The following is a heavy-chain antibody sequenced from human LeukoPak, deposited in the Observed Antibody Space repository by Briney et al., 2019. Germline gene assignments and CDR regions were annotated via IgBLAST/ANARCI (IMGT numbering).Heavy chain of an antibody. CDR1: GFTFSSYE. V-gene: IGHV3-48*03. CDR3: AREGVGATLYVFDI. J-gene: IGHJ3*02. CDR2: ISSSRSTI. D-gene: IGHD1-26*01. Sequence: GGSLRLSCAASGFTFSSYEMSWVRQAPGKGLEWVSYISSSRSTIYYADSVEGRFTISRDNAKNSLYLQMNSLRAEDTAVYYCAREGVGATLYVFDIWGQGTMVTVSS.